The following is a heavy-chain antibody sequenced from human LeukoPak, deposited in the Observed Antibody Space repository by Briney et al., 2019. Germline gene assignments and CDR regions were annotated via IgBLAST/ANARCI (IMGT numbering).Heavy chain of an antibody. CDR3: ARVDGYNTNFDY. Sequence: GGSLRLSCAASGFTFSSYSMNWVRQAPGKGLEWVSSISSSSSYIYYADSVKGRFTISRDNAKNSLYLQMNSLRAEDTPVYYCARVDGYNTNFDYWGQGTLVTVSS. J-gene: IGHJ4*02. V-gene: IGHV3-21*01. CDR1: GFTFSSYS. CDR2: ISSSSSYI. D-gene: IGHD5-12*01.